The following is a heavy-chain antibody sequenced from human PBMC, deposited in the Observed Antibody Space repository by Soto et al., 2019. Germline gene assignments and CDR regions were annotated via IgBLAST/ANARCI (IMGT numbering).Heavy chain of an antibody. V-gene: IGHV4-4*07. CDR3: ARQTTYSSSWYDY. D-gene: IGHD6-13*01. Sequence: SETLSLTCTVSGGSISNYYWTWIRQPAGKGLQWIGRIYTSGSTNYNPSLKSRITMSVDTSKNQFSLKLSSVTAAGTALYYCARQTTYSSSWYDYWGHGTLVTVSS. CDR1: GGSISNYY. J-gene: IGHJ5*01. CDR2: IYTSGST.